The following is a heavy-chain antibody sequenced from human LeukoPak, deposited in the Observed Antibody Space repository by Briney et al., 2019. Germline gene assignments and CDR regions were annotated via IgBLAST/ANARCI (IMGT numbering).Heavy chain of an antibody. D-gene: IGHD3-16*01. J-gene: IGHJ6*02. V-gene: IGHV3-74*01. CDR2: INSDGSTT. CDR3: ARDFGPYGMDV. CDR1: GFSFSSSW. Sequence: GGSLRLSCAASGFSFSSSWMHWVRQAPGTGLVWVSRINSDGSTTNYADSVKGRLTISRDNAMSTLYLQMNSLRAEDTAVYYCARDFGPYGMDVWGQGTTVTVSS.